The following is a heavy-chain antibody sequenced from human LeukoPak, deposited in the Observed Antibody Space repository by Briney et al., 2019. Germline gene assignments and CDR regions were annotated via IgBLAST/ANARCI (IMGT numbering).Heavy chain of an antibody. D-gene: IGHD3-9*01. CDR1: GGSFSGYY. Sequence: SETLSLTCAVYGGSFSGYYWSWIRQPPGKGLEWIGEINHSGSTNYNPSLKSRVTISVDTSKNQFSLKLSSVTAADTAVYYCARQGPYYDILTGYYRPYYFDYWGQGTLVTVSS. V-gene: IGHV4-34*01. CDR2: INHSGST. J-gene: IGHJ4*02. CDR3: ARQGPYYDILTGYYRPYYFDY.